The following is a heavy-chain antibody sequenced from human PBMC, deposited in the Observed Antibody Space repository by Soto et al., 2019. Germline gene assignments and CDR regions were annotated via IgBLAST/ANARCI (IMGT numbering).Heavy chain of an antibody. CDR3: RIGGYYYYGMDV. J-gene: IGHJ6*02. V-gene: IGHV1-69*01. CDR1: GGTFSSYA. D-gene: IGHD3-10*01. CDR2: IIPIFGTA. Sequence: QVQLVQSGAEVKKPGSSVKVSCKASGGTFSSYAISWVRQAPGQGLEWMGGIIPIFGTANYAQKFQGRVTITADESTXXXXXXXXXXXXXXTAVYYCRIGGYYYYGMDVWGQGTTVTVSS.